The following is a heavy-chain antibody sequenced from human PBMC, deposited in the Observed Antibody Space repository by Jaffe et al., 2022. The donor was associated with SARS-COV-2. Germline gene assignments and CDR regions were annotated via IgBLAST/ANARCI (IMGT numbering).Heavy chain of an antibody. V-gene: IGHV4-39*01. D-gene: IGHD2-15*01. CDR1: GGSISSSSYY. J-gene: IGHJ3*02. CDR3: ARVGAGYCSGGSCYPAGAFDI. CDR2: IYYSGST. Sequence: QLQLQESGPGLVKPSETLSLTCTVSGGSISSSSYYWGWIRQPPGKGLEWIGSIYYSGSTYYNPSLKSRVTISVDTSKNQFSLKLSSVTAADTAVYYCARVGAGYCSGGSCYPAGAFDIWGQGTMVTVSS.